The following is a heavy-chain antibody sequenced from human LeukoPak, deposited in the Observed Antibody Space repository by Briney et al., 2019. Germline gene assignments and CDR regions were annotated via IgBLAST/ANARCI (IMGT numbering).Heavy chain of an antibody. CDR2: ISSYGSTI. CDR1: GCTFSSYE. Sequence: PGGSLRLSWAASGCTFSSYEVTWVRQAPGKGLEWISYISSYGSTISYADSVKGRFTISRDNAKNSVLLQMNSLRAEDTAVYYCARNSVPAYWGQGTLVTVSS. J-gene: IGHJ4*02. V-gene: IGHV3-48*03. CDR3: ARNSVPAY.